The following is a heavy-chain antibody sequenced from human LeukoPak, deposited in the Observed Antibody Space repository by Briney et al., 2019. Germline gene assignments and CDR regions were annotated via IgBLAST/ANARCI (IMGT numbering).Heavy chain of an antibody. J-gene: IGHJ3*02. CDR3: ARSDGYGLVDI. CDR2: IYTSEST. CDR1: GDSISNFY. D-gene: IGHD3-10*01. Sequence: SSETLSLTCTVSGDSISNFYWSWIRQPAGKGLEWIGRIYTSESTNYNPSLKSRVTMSVDTSKNQFSLKLSSVTAADTAVYYCARSDGYGLVDIWGQGTMVTVSS. V-gene: IGHV4-4*07.